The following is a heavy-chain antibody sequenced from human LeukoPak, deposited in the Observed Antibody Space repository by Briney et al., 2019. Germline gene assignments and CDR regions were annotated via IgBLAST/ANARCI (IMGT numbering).Heavy chain of an antibody. CDR1: GGSMSSHY. CDR2: IYHSGST. Sequence: SETLSLTCTVSGGSMSSHYWNWIRQPPGKGLEWIGYIYHSGSTNYNPSLKSRVTISVDTSKNQFSLKLSSVTAADTAVYYCARGGGYASPIGYWGQGALVTVSS. CDR3: ARGGGYASPIGY. J-gene: IGHJ4*02. V-gene: IGHV4-59*11. D-gene: IGHD5-12*01.